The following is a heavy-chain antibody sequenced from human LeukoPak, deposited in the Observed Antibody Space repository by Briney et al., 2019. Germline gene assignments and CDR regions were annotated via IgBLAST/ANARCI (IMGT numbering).Heavy chain of an antibody. Sequence: GGTLRLSCAASGFTFSSYGMSWVRQAPGKGLEWVSAISGSGGSTYYADSVKGRFTISRDNSKNTLYLQMNSLRAEDTAVYYCARDRGVRGAAYYYYYMDVWGKGTTVTVSS. V-gene: IGHV3-23*01. J-gene: IGHJ6*03. D-gene: IGHD3-10*01. CDR2: ISGSGGST. CDR1: GFTFSSYG. CDR3: ARDRGVRGAAYYYYYMDV.